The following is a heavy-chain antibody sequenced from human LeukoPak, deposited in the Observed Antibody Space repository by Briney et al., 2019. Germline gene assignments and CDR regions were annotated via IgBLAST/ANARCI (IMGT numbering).Heavy chain of an antibody. CDR1: GFTFSSYG. Sequence: PGGSLRLSCAASGFTFSSYGMHWVRQAPGKGLEWVAFIRYDGSNKYYADSVKGRFTISRDNSKNTLYLQMNSLRAEDTAVYYCAKLSVGAPPYWGQGTLVTVSS. V-gene: IGHV3-30*02. CDR3: AKLSVGAPPY. J-gene: IGHJ4*02. CDR2: IRYDGSNK. D-gene: IGHD1-26*01.